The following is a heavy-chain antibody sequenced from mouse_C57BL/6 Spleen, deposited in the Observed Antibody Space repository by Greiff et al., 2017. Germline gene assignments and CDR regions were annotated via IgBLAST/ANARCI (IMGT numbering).Heavy chain of an antibody. CDR1: GYAFSSYW. CDR3: ARGYNWGAFAY. Sequence: QVHVKQSGAELVKPGASVKISCKASGYAFSSYWMNWVKQRPGKGLEWIGQIYPGDGDTNYNGKFKGKATLTADKSSSTAYMQLSSLTSEDSAVYFCARGYNWGAFAYWGQGTLVTVSA. D-gene: IGHD4-1*01. CDR2: IYPGDGDT. V-gene: IGHV1-80*01. J-gene: IGHJ3*01.